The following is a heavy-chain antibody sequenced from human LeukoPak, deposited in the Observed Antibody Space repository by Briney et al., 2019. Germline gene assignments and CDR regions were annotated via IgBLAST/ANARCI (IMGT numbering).Heavy chain of an antibody. D-gene: IGHD1-20*01. J-gene: IGHJ5*02. Sequence: SVKISCKASGGTFSSYAISWVRQAPGQGLEWMGRIIPILGIANYAQKFQGRVTITADKSTSTAYMELSSLRSEDTAVYYCARGPSVYWFDPWGQGTLVTVSS. CDR1: GGTFSSYA. CDR2: IIPILGIA. CDR3: ARGPSVYWFDP. V-gene: IGHV1-69*04.